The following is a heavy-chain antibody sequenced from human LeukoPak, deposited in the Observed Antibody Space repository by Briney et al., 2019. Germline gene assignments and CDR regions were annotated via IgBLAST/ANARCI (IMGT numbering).Heavy chain of an antibody. CDR2: ISSSSSYI. J-gene: IGHJ6*02. V-gene: IGHV3-21*01. D-gene: IGHD1-26*01. CDR1: GFTFSSYS. CDR3: ASLGRKEMDV. Sequence: GGSLRLSCAASGFTFSSYSMNWVRQAPGKGLAWVSSISSSSSYIYYADSVKGRFTISRDNAKNSLYLQMNSLRAEDTAVYYCASLGRKEMDVWGQGTTVTVSS.